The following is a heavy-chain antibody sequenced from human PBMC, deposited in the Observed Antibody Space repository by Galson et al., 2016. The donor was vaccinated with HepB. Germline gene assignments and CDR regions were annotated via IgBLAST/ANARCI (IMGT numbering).Heavy chain of an antibody. CDR1: GFTFSSYA. CDR3: ARGTYYYDHRDAFDI. CDR2: ISYDGSNK. V-gene: IGHV3-30*14. Sequence: SLRLSCAASGFTFSSYAMHWVRQAPGKGLEWVAVISYDGSNKYYADSVKGRFTISRENAKNSLYLQMNSLRVGDTAVYYCARGTYYYDHRDAFDIWGQGTMVTVSS. D-gene: IGHD3-22*01. J-gene: IGHJ3*02.